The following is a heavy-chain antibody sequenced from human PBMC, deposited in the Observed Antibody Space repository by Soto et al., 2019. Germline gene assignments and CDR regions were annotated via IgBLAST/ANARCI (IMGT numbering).Heavy chain of an antibody. V-gene: IGHV1-69*08. CDR1: GGTFSSYT. CDR3: ARDGGEEWLFFFDN. J-gene: IGHJ4*02. D-gene: IGHD3-3*01. CDR2: IIPILGIA. Sequence: QVQLVQSGAEVKKPGSSVKVSCKASGGTFSSYTISWVRQAPGQGLEWMVRIIPILGIANYAQKFQGRVTITADNSASTAYMELSSLRSEDTSVYYCARDGGEEWLFFFDNLGQGTLVAVSS.